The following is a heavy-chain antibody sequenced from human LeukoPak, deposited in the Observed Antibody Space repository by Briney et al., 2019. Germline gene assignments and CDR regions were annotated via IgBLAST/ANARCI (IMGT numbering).Heavy chain of an antibody. D-gene: IGHD1-26*01. CDR1: GFTFSSYS. CDR2: ISSSSSYI. CDR3: ARDIGWELVDAFDI. V-gene: IGHV3-21*01. J-gene: IGHJ3*02. Sequence: GGSLRLSCAASGFTFSSYSMNWVRQAPGKGLEWVSSISSSSSYIYYADAVKGRFTISRDNAKNSLYLQMNSLRDEDTAVYYCARDIGWELVDAFDIWGQGTMVTVSS.